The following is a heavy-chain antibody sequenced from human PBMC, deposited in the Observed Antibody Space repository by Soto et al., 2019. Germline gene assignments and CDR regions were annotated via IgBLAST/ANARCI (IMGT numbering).Heavy chain of an antibody. CDR1: GFTFNKHS. V-gene: IGHV3-48*01. Sequence: DVQLVESGGGLVQPGGSLRLSCAASGFTFNKHSMNWVRQAPGKGLEWVSYISSSGSPIYYADSVKGRFTISRDNAKNSLYRQTIRLRADGTSGYYGATDPVVGVDRDY. CDR2: ISSSGSPI. D-gene: IGHD2-15*01. J-gene: IGHJ4*01. CDR3: ATDPVVGVDRDY.